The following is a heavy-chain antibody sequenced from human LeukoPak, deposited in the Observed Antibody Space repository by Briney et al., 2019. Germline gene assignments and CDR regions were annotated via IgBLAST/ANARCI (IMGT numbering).Heavy chain of an antibody. V-gene: IGHV5-51*01. CDR2: IYPGDSDT. D-gene: IGHD3-10*01. J-gene: IGHJ3*02. CDR1: GYSSTSYW. CDR3: ARVTMVRGVPGAFDI. Sequence: GESLKISCKGSGYSSTSYWIGWVRQMPGKGLEWMGIIYPGDSDTRYSPSFQGQVTISADKSISTAYLQWSSLKASDTAMYYCARVTMVRGVPGAFDIWGQGTMVTVSS.